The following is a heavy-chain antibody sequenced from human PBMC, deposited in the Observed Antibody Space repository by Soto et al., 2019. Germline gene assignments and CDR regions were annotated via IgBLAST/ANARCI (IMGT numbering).Heavy chain of an antibody. CDR2: ISTYSGDT. Sequence: ASVKVSCKASGYTFTYYGISWVRQAPGQGLEWLGGISTYSGDTNSAPRLQGRLTMSTDTSTSTAYMELRSLTSDDTAVYYCARDERDSCSGGDCFYFDYWGQGTLVTVSS. J-gene: IGHJ4*02. V-gene: IGHV1-18*04. CDR3: ARDERDSCSGGDCFYFDY. CDR1: GYTFTYYG. D-gene: IGHD2-21*02.